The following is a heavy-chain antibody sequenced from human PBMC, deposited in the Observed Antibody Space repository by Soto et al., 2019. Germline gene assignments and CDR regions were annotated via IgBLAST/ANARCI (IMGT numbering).Heavy chain of an antibody. D-gene: IGHD3-16*01. J-gene: IGHJ2*01. CDR1: GVAVSEHY. V-gene: IGHV3-53*01. CDR3: ARDWGGNAGLYWYFDL. CDR2: IYSNGST. Sequence: EVQLVESGGGLIQPGGSLRLSCAVSGVAVSEHYMNWVRQAPGEGLEWVSIIYSNGSTYYADSVKGRFTISRDNAKNTLYLHMNGLRADDTAVYFCARDWGGNAGLYWYFDLWGRGTLVTVSS.